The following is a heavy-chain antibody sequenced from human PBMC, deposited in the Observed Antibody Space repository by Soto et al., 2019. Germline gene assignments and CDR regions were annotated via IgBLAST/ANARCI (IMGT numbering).Heavy chain of an antibody. Sequence: EVQLLESGGGLVQPGGSLRLSCAASGFTFSTHAMIWVRQAPGKGLNWVSTVDVGGGSTYYTDSVKGRFTVSRDNSKNTVYLQLNTLRAGDTAIYFCARDSGPAGGGACDIWGQGTMVTVSS. CDR2: VDVGGGST. D-gene: IGHD6-25*01. CDR3: ARDSGPAGGGACDI. J-gene: IGHJ3*02. CDR1: GFTFSTHA. V-gene: IGHV3-23*01.